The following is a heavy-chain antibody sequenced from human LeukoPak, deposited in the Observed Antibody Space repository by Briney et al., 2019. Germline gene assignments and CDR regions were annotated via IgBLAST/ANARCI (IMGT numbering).Heavy chain of an antibody. CDR1: GYTFTGYY. D-gene: IGHD3-22*01. Sequence: ASVKLSCNSSGYTFTGYYMHWVRQAPGPGLEGMGWIPPNSGGTNYAQKFQGRLTMTRDTSISTPYMELRRLRSDDTAVYYCARWLNYYERIGYLYYFDYGGQGTLVTVSS. J-gene: IGHJ4*02. CDR2: IPPNSGGT. CDR3: ARWLNYYERIGYLYYFDY. V-gene: IGHV1-2*02.